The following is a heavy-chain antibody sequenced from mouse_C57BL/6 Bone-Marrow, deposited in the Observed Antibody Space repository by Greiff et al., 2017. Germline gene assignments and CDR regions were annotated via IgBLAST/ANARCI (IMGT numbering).Heavy chain of an antibody. CDR2: IDPANGDT. J-gene: IGHJ2*01. CDR1: GFNINDDY. V-gene: IGHV14-4*01. D-gene: IGHD1-1*01. CDR3: TTHYYGSSCVYFDD. Sequence: DVQLVESGAELVRPGASVKLSCTASGFNINDDYMHWVKQRPEQGLEWIGWIDPANGDTEYASKFQGKATMTADTSSNTAYLQLSSLTSEDSAVYYCTTHYYGSSCVYFDDWGKGTTVTVSS.